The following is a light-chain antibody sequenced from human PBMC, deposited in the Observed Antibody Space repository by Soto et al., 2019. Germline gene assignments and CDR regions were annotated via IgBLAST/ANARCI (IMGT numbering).Light chain of an antibody. J-gene: IGKJ1*01. Sequence: DIRMSQSASSLSVSVGARVTITCRASQGIRNDLGWYQQKQGKAPKRLIYAASSLQSGVPSRFSGSGSGTEVTITIGSLQPEDFKTYYSLQHNSYPPTFGQGTKGDNK. CDR2: AAS. CDR1: QGIRND. V-gene: IGKV1-17*01. CDR3: LQHNSYPPT.